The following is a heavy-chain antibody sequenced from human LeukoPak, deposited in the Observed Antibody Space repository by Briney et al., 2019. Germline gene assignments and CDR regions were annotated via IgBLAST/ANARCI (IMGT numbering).Heavy chain of an antibody. Sequence: SQTLSLTCAISGDSVSSNSAAWNWIRQSPSRGLEWLGRTYYRSKWYNDYAVSVKSRITINPDTSKNQFSLQLNSVTPEDTAVYYCARDSRYGDKRSYYYYYYMDVWGKGTTVTVSS. CDR2: TYYRSKWYN. D-gene: IGHD4-17*01. V-gene: IGHV6-1*01. CDR3: ARDSRYGDKRSYYYYYYMDV. CDR1: GDSVSSNSAA. J-gene: IGHJ6*03.